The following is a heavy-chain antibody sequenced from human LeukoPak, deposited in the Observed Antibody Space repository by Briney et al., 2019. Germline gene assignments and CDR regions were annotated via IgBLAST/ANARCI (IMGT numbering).Heavy chain of an antibody. CDR3: ARVYGSGSYLDY. J-gene: IGHJ4*02. D-gene: IGHD3-10*01. V-gene: IGHV4-38-2*02. Sequence: SETLSLTCTVSGNSISSGYYWGWIRQPPGKGLSWIGSIYHSGSTYYNPSLKSRVTISVDTSKNQFSLKLSSVTAADTAVYYCARVYGSGSYLDYWGQGTLVTVSS. CDR2: IYHSGST. CDR1: GNSISSGYY.